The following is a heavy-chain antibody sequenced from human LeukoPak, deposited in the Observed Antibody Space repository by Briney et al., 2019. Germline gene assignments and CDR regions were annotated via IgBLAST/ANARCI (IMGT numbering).Heavy chain of an antibody. CDR3: TSGPLTGTTNY. CDR2: ISYDGSDK. Sequence: GGSLRLSCAASGFSFSDHSMHWVRQTPGKGLEWVTVISYDGSDKFYTDSVKGRFLISRDNSKNTLYLQMSSLKTEDTAVYYCTSGPLTGTTNYWGQGTLVTVSS. J-gene: IGHJ4*02. D-gene: IGHD1-7*01. CDR1: GFSFSDHS. V-gene: IGHV3-30*04.